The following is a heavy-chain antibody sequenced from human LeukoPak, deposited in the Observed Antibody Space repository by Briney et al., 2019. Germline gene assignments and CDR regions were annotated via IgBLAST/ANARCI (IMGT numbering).Heavy chain of an antibody. V-gene: IGHV3-23*01. Sequence: GGSLRLSCVVSGFTFSNYAMNWVRQAPGKGLEWVSSISGSGDKSYYADSVKGRFTISRDNSKNTLYLQTNSLRAEDTAVYYCAKKSAVRDYYDSSGYRTPSWFDPWGQGTLVTVSS. CDR2: ISGSGDKS. J-gene: IGHJ5*02. CDR1: GFTFSNYA. CDR3: AKKSAVRDYYDSSGYRTPSWFDP. D-gene: IGHD3-22*01.